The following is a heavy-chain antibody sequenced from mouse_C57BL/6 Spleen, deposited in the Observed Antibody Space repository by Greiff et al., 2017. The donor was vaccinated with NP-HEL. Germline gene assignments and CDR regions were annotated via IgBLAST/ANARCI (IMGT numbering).Heavy chain of an antibody. CDR1: GYTFTDYY. CDR2: INPYNGGT. V-gene: IGHV1-19*01. Sequence: VQLQQSGPVLVKPGASVKMSCKASGYTFTDYYMNWVKQSHGKSLEWIGVINPYNGGTSYNQKFKGKATLTVDKSSSTAYMELNSLTSEDSAVYYCARYYYGSSPRWYFDVWGTGTTVTVSS. CDR3: ARYYYGSSPRWYFDV. D-gene: IGHD1-1*01. J-gene: IGHJ1*03.